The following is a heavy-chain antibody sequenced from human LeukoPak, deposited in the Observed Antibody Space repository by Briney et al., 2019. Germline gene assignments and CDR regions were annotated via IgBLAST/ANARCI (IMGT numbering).Heavy chain of an antibody. D-gene: IGHD6-13*01. Sequence: PSQTLSLTCTVSGGSISSGGYYWSWIRQHPGKGLEWIGYIYYSGSTYYNPSLKSRVTISVDTSKNQFSLKLSSVTAADTAVYYCARVGALRGYSSSGVDYWGQGTLVTVSS. CDR3: ARVGALRGYSSSGVDY. J-gene: IGHJ4*02. CDR1: GGSISSGGYY. V-gene: IGHV4-31*03. CDR2: IYYSGST.